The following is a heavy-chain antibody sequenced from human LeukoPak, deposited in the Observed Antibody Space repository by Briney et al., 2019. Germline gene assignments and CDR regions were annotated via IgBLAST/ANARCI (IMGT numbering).Heavy chain of an antibody. J-gene: IGHJ4*02. V-gene: IGHV3-30-3*01. CDR2: ISYDGSNK. D-gene: IGHD3-22*01. Sequence: GGSLRLSCAASGFTFSSYAMHWVRQAPGKGLEWVAVISYDGSNKYYADSVKGRFTISRDNSKNTLYLQMNSLRAEDTAVYYCAKGDDSSGYLDYWGQGTLVTVSS. CDR3: AKGDDSSGYLDY. CDR1: GFTFSSYA.